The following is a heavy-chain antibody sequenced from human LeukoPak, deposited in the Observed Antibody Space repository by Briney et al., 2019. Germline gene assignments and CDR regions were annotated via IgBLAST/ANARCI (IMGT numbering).Heavy chain of an antibody. CDR2: IYYSGST. CDR1: GGSISSYY. V-gene: IGHV4-59*01. D-gene: IGHD3-22*01. J-gene: IGHJ5*02. Sequence: PSETLSLTCTVSGGSISSYYWSWIRQPPGKGLEWIGYIYYSGSTNYNPSLKSRVTISVDTSKNQFSLKLSSVTAADTAVYYCARGVGYYDSSGYWLNWFDPWGQGTLVTVSS. CDR3: ARGVGYYDSSGYWLNWFDP.